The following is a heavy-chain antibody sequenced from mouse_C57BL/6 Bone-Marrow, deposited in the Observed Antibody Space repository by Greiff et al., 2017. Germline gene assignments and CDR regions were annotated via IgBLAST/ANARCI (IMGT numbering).Heavy chain of an antibody. CDR1: GFTFTSYW. Sequence: QVQLQQPGAELVKPGASVKLSCKASGFTFTSYWMHWVKQRPGQGLEWIGMIHPNSGSTNYNEKFKSKATLTVDKSSSTAYMQLSSLTSEGSAVYYGARAPFYYGNSAWFAYWGQGTLVTVSA. CDR2: IHPNSGST. V-gene: IGHV1-64*01. CDR3: ARAPFYYGNSAWFAY. J-gene: IGHJ3*01. D-gene: IGHD2-1*01.